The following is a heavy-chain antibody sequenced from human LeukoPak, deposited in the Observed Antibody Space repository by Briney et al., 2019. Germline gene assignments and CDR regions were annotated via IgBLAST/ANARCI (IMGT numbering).Heavy chain of an antibody. V-gene: IGHV1-24*01. CDR3: ARDLLDTAMVINY. J-gene: IGHJ4*02. CDR1: GYTLTELS. CDR2: FDPEDGET. D-gene: IGHD5-18*01. Sequence: ASVKVSCKVSGYTLTELSMHWVRQAPGKGLEWMGGFDPEDGETIYAQKFQGRVTITADKSTSTAYMELSSLRSEDTAVYYCARDLLDTAMVINYWGQGTLVTVSS.